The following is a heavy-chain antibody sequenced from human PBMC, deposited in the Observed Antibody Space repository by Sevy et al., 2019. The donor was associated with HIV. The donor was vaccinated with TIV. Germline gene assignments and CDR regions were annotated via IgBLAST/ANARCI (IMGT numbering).Heavy chain of an antibody. J-gene: IGHJ4*02. D-gene: IGHD3-22*01. CDR1: GFTFSNYA. CDR2: IWSDGAYQ. V-gene: IGHV3-33*01. Sequence: GGSLRLSCAATGFTFSNYAMHWVRQAPGKGMEWVAIIWSDGAYQYHGDSVKGRFTISRDNSKNTLYLQMNNGRVEDTAVYYCARGGYYYDNAGYYALDSWGQGTLVTVSS. CDR3: ARGGYYYDNAGYYALDS.